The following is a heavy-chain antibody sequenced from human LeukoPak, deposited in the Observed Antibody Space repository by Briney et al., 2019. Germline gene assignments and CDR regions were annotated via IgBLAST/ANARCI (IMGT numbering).Heavy chain of an antibody. CDR2: ISLDRVTT. D-gene: IGHD2-21*01. V-gene: IGHV3-30-3*01. CDR1: GSTFSRYT. Sequence: PGGSLRLSCVVSGSTFSRYTMHWVRQPPAKGLERVAVISLDRVTTFYADSVKGRFTISRDNSKNTLYLRMNTLRADDTAIYYCAIDLIDGLPDYFDYWGQGTLVTVSS. J-gene: IGHJ4*02. CDR3: AIDLIDGLPDYFDY.